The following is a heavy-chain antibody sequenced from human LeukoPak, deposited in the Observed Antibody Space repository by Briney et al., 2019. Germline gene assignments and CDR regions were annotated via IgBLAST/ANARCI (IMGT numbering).Heavy chain of an antibody. CDR3: AHHPVDTAVVYPGALFDY. D-gene: IGHD5-18*01. CDR2: IIPIFGTA. J-gene: IGHJ4*02. V-gene: IGHV1-69*13. Sequence: EASVKVSCKASGGTFSSYAISWVRQAPGQGLEWMGGIIPIFGTANYAQKFQGRVTITADESTSTAYMELSSLRSEDTAVYYCAHHPVDTAVVYPGALFDYWGQGTLVTVSS. CDR1: GGTFSSYA.